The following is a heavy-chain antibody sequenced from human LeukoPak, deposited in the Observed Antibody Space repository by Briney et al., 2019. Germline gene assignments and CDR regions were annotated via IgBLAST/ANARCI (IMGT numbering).Heavy chain of an antibody. CDR3: ARDVTAGAGAVGMAV. CDR2: TYYRSKWYN. CDR1: GDSVSNNIAA. J-gene: IGHJ6*04. V-gene: IGHV6-1*01. Sequence: SQNLSLTCVISGDSVSNNIAACNWIRQSPSRGLEWLGRTYYRSKWYNDYAVSVESRITINPDTSKNQFSLQLNSVTPEDTAVYYCARDVTAGAGAVGMAVWGKGTTVTVSS. D-gene: IGHD6-13*01.